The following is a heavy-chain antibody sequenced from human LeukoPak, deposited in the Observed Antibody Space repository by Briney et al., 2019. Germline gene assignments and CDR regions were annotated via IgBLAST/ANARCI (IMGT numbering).Heavy chain of an antibody. J-gene: IGHJ6*04. CDR2: ISSSGSTI. Sequence: GGSLRLSCAASGFTFSSYEMNWVRQAPGKGLEWVSYISSSGSTIYYADSVKGRFTISRDNAKNSLYLQMNSLRAEDTAVYYCAELGITMIGGVWGKGTTVTIST. CDR1: GFTFSSYE. CDR3: AELGITMIGGV. D-gene: IGHD3-10*02. V-gene: IGHV3-48*03.